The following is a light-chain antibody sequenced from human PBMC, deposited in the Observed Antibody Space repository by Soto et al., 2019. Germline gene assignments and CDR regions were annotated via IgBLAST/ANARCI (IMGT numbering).Light chain of an antibody. J-gene: IGLJ1*01. V-gene: IGLV2-14*01. CDR1: SSDVGGYNF. Sequence: QSVLTQPASVSGSPGQSITISCTGTSSDVGGYNFVSWYQHHPGKAPKLMIYEVSNRPSRISNRFSGSMSGNTASLTISGLQAEDEADYYCSSSTNSSSPFVLGTGTKVTVL. CDR2: EVS. CDR3: SSSTNSSSPFV.